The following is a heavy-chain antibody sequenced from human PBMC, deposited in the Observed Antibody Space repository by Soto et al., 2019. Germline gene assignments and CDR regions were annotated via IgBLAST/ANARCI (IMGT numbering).Heavy chain of an antibody. V-gene: IGHV4-34*01. Sequence: PSETLSLTCAVYGGSFSGYYWSWIRQPPGKGLEWIGEINHSGSTNYNPSLKSRVTISVDTSKNQFSLKLSSVTAADTAVYYCARGGRIRTVTTSGSWFDPWGQGTLVTVSS. D-gene: IGHD4-4*01. CDR3: ARGGRIRTVTTSGSWFDP. J-gene: IGHJ5*02. CDR2: INHSGST. CDR1: GGSFSGYY.